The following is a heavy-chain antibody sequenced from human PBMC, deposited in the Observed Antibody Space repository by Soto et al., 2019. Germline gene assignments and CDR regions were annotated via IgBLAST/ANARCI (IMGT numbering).Heavy chain of an antibody. CDR1: GGSVSSGSYY. J-gene: IGHJ4*02. Sequence: PSETLSLTCTVSGGSVSSGSYYWSWIRQPPGKGLEWIGYISYSGNTNYNSSLKSRVTISKDTSENQFSLKVNSVTAADTAVYYCARYTTGGTGSDYRGQGTLVTVSS. CDR2: ISYSGNT. CDR3: ARYTTGGTGSDY. D-gene: IGHD1-1*01. V-gene: IGHV4-61*01.